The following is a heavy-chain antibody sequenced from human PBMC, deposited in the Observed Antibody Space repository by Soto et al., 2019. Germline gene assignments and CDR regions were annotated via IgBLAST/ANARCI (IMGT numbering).Heavy chain of an antibody. CDR1: GYTFTSYG. Sequence: ASVKASCKPSGYTFTSYGTSWVRQAPGQGLEWMGWISAYNGNTNYAQKLQGRATMTRDPSTSPVCMELRCLGSDDTAVYYCAREPTGRSRFVDWFDPWGKGTLVTVSS. V-gene: IGHV1-18*01. J-gene: IGHJ5*02. D-gene: IGHD1-1*01. CDR3: AREPTGRSRFVDWFDP. CDR2: ISAYNGNT.